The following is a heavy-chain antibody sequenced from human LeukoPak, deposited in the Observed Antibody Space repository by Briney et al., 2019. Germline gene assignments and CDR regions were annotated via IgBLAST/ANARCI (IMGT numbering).Heavy chain of an antibody. CDR1: GFTFSSYG. J-gene: IGHJ4*02. Sequence: GRSLRLSCAASGFTFSSYGMHWVRQAPGKGLEWVAVISYDGSNKYYADSVKGRFTISRDNSKNTLYLQMNSLRAEDTAVYYCAKGHYSSTWYFFDYWGQGTLVTVSS. D-gene: IGHD6-13*01. V-gene: IGHV3-30*18. CDR2: ISYDGSNK. CDR3: AKGHYSSTWYFFDY.